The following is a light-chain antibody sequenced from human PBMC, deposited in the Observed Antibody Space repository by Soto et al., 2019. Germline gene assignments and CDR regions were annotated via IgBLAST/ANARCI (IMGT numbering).Light chain of an antibody. V-gene: IGKV3-20*01. CDR3: QQYGSSPYT. Sequence: EIVLTQSPGTLSLSPGERATLSCRASQSVSSSYLAWYQKKPGQAPGLLIYGASSRATGIPDRISGGGSGTDFTLTISRLEPEDFAVYYCQQYGSSPYTFGQGTKLEIK. CDR2: GAS. CDR1: QSVSSSY. J-gene: IGKJ2*01.